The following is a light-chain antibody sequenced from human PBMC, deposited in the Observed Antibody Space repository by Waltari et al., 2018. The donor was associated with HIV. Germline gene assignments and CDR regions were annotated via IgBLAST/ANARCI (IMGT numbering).Light chain of an antibody. CDR3: SSYTSSSTPVV. CDR1: SSDIGPYNY. J-gene: IGLJ2*01. Sequence: QSALTQPASVSGSPGQSITISCTGTSSDIGPYNYVSWYQQHPGKAPKLMIYDVSNRPSGVSNRFSGSKYGNTASLTISGLQAEDEADYYCSSYTSSSTPVVFGGGTKLTVL. V-gene: IGLV2-14*01. CDR2: DVS.